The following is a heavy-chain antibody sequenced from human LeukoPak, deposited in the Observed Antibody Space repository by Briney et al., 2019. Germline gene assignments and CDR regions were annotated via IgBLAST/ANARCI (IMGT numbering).Heavy chain of an antibody. CDR1: GYTFTSYA. V-gene: IGHV1-3*01. D-gene: IGHD3-10*01. Sequence: ASVKVSCKASGYTFTSYAMHWVRQAPGQRLEWMGWINAGNGNTKYSQTFQGRVTITRDTSASTAYMELSSLRSEDTAVYYCARDRVPQGWFDPWGQGTLVTVSS. CDR2: INAGNGNT. CDR3: ARDRVPQGWFDP. J-gene: IGHJ5*02.